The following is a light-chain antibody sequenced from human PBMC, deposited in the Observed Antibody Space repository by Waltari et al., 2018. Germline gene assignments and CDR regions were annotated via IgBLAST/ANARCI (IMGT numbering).Light chain of an antibody. Sequence: QSGLTQPASVSGSPGQSIPISCTGTSRYVGNYNLVSWYQQYPGKAPKLMVYEVTKRTSGVSDRFSGSKSGNTASLTIYGLQSEDEADYYCCSYAGLGIYVFGTGTKVTVL. CDR2: EVT. J-gene: IGLJ1*01. CDR3: CSYAGLGIYV. CDR1: SRYVGNYNL. V-gene: IGLV2-23*02.